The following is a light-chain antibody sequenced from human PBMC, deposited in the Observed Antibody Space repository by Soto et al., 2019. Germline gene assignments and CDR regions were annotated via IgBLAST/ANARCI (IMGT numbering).Light chain of an antibody. CDR1: QGISSY. CDR2: AAS. V-gene: IGKV1-8*01. CDR3: QHYYSYPYT. Sequence: AIRMTQSPSSLSASTGDRVTITCRASQGISSYLAWYQQKPGKAPKLLIYAASTLQSGVPSRFSGSGSGTDFTLTISCLQSEDCATYYCQHYYSYPYTFGQGTKLEIK. J-gene: IGKJ2*01.